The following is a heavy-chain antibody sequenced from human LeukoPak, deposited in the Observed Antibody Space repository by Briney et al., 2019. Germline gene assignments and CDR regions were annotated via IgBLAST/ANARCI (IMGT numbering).Heavy chain of an antibody. V-gene: IGHV1-8*01. Sequence: ASVKVSCKASGYTFTSYDINWVRQATGQGLEWMGWMDPNSGNTGYAQKFQGRVTMTRNTSISTAYMELSSLRSEDTAVYYCARALGAAAGSDYWGQGTLVTVSS. CDR1: GYTFTSYD. CDR3: ARALGAAAGSDY. D-gene: IGHD6-13*01. CDR2: MDPNSGNT. J-gene: IGHJ4*02.